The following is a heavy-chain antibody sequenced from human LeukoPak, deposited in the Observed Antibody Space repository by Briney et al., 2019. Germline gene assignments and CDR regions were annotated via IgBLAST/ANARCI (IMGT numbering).Heavy chain of an antibody. Sequence: GGSLRLSRAASGFTFSSYAMHWVRQAPGKGLEYVSAISSNGDSTYYANSVKGTFTISRDNSKNTLYLQMGSLRPEDMAVYYCARARMPSGDLYYYGMDVWGQGTTVTVSS. CDR3: ARARMPSGDLYYYGMDV. CDR2: ISSNGDST. D-gene: IGHD3-10*01. J-gene: IGHJ6*02. V-gene: IGHV3-64*01. CDR1: GFTFSSYA.